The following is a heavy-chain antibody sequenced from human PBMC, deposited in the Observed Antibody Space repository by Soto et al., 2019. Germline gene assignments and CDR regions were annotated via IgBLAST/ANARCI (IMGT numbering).Heavy chain of an antibody. Sequence: QVQLVQSGAEVKKPGSSVKVSCKASGGTFKSYAFTWVRQAPGQGLEWVGGIIPLFGTANYAQKFQGRITISADESSSPAYLGADTHQDEDTAVYSRAKEGGGVIGSWGQGTLVTVSS. D-gene: IGHD3-16*01. V-gene: IGHV1-69*01. J-gene: IGHJ4*02. CDR3: AKEGGGVIGS. CDR1: GGTFKSYA. CDR2: IIPLFGTA.